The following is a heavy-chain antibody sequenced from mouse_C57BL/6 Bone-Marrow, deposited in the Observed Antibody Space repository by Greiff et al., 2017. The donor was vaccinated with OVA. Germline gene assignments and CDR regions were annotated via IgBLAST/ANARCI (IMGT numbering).Heavy chain of an antibody. Sequence: QVQLKQSGAELARPGASVKLSCKASGYTFTSYGISWVKQRTGQGLEWIGEIYPRSGNTYYNEKFKGKATLTADKSSSTAYMELRSLTSEDSAVYFCARSDYGNYKNYFDYWGQGTTLTVSS. CDR3: ARSDYGNYKNYFDY. D-gene: IGHD2-1*01. V-gene: IGHV1-81*01. CDR2: IYPRSGNT. CDR1: GYTFTSYG. J-gene: IGHJ2*01.